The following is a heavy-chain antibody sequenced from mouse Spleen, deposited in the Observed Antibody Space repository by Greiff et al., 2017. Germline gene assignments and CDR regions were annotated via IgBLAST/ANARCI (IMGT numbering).Heavy chain of an antibody. Sequence: QVTLKVSGPGILQPSQTLSLTCSFSGFSLSTSGMGVSWIRQPSGKGLEWLAHIYWDDDKRYNPSLKSRLTISKDTSSNQVFLKITSVDTADTATYYCARTFIDAMDYWGQGTSVTVSS. V-gene: IGHV8-12*01. CDR1: GFSLSTSGMG. CDR3: ARTFIDAMDY. CDR2: IYWDDDK. J-gene: IGHJ4*01. D-gene: IGHD1-1*01.